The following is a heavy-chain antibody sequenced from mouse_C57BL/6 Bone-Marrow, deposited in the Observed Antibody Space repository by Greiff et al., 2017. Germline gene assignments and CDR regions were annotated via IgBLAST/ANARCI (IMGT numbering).Heavy chain of an antibody. D-gene: IGHD2-4*01. J-gene: IGHJ4*01. CDR2: INPNYGTT. CDR3: ARGYDYDYAMDY. Sequence: VQLKESGPELVKTGASVKISCKASGYSFTDYNMNWVKQSNGKSLEWIGVINPNYGTTSYNQKFKGKATLTVDQSSSTSYMQLNRLTSEYSAVYYCARGYDYDYAMDYWGQGTSVTVSS. CDR1: GYSFTDYN. V-gene: IGHV1-39*01.